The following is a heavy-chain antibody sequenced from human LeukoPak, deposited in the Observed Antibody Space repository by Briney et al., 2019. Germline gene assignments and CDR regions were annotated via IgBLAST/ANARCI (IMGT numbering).Heavy chain of an antibody. CDR1: GYTFTGYY. D-gene: IGHD3-10*01. Sequence: ASVKVSCKASGYTFTGYYMHWVRQAPGQGLEWMGWINPNSGGTNYALKFQGRVTMTRDTSISTAYMELSRLRSDDTAVYYCARVGARITMVRGGINKYYFDYWGQGTLVTVSS. J-gene: IGHJ4*02. CDR2: INPNSGGT. CDR3: ARVGARITMVRGGINKYYFDY. V-gene: IGHV1-2*02.